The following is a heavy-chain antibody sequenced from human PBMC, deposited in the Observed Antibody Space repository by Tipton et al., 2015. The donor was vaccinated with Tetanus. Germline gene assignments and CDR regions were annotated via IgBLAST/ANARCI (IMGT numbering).Heavy chain of an antibody. V-gene: IGHV4-30-4*01. CDR3: ARFGTVFLRFGELSDYYSVDV. Sequence: TLSLTCTVFNGSINSADYYWYWIRQSPGKGLELIGHIFDGGSTYYNPSLKGRVTMSADTSKNQFSLKLRSVTVADTAVYYCARFGTVFLRFGELSDYYSVDVWGQGTTVTVSS. J-gene: IGHJ6*03. CDR2: IFDGGST. CDR1: NGSINSADYY. D-gene: IGHD3-10*01.